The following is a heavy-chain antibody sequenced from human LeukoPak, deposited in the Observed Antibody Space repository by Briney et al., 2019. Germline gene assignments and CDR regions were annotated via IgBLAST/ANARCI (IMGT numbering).Heavy chain of an antibody. CDR2: IWYDGSNK. D-gene: IGHD3-22*01. V-gene: IGHV3-33*08. CDR1: GFTFSSYA. J-gene: IGHJ4*02. Sequence: GGSLRLSCAASGFTFSSYAMSWVRQAPGKGLEWVAVIWYDGSNKYYADSVKGRFTISRDNSKNTLYLQMNSLRAEDTAVYYCAREGAYYYDSSGYYNDYWGQGTLVTVSS. CDR3: AREGAYYYDSSGYYNDY.